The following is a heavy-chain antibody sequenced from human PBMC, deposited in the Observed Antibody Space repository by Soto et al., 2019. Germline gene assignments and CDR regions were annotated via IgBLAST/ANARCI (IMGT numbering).Heavy chain of an antibody. J-gene: IGHJ4*02. CDR2: IYPGDSNT. CDR3: ARQGFTSGWSHFDY. Sequence: PGESLKISCKGSGYSFTSYWISWVRQVPGKGLEWMGIIYPGDSNTIYNPSFQGQVTISADKSISTAYLQWSSLKASDTAMYYCARQGFTSGWSHFDYWGLGTLVTVSS. V-gene: IGHV5-51*01. D-gene: IGHD6-19*01. CDR1: GYSFTSYW.